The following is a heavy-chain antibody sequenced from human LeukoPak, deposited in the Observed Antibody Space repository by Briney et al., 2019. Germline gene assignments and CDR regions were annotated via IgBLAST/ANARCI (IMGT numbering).Heavy chain of an antibody. CDR3: ARHGASGSYPYYFDY. V-gene: IGHV4-59*08. Sequence: SETLSLTCTVSGGSISSYYWSWIRQTPGKGLEWIGYIYYSGSTNYNPSLKSRVAISVDTSKNQFSLKLSSVTAADTAVYFCARHGASGSYPYYFDYWAREPWSPSPQ. CDR1: GGSISSYY. J-gene: IGHJ4*02. D-gene: IGHD1-26*01. CDR2: IYYSGST.